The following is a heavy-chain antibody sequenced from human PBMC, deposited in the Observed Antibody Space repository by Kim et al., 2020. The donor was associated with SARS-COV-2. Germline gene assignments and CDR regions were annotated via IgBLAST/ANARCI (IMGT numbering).Heavy chain of an antibody. Sequence: NQSRQSRVTVSVDSSESQFSLKLSSVTAADTAVYYCARGLLHFCCWFDAWGQGTLVTVSS. V-gene: IGHV4-31*02. J-gene: IGHJ5*02. D-gene: IGHD3-3*02. CDR3: ARGLLHFCCWFDA.